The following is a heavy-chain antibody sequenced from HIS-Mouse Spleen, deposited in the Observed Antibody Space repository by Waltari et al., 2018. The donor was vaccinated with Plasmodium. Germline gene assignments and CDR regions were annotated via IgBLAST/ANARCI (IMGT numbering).Heavy chain of an antibody. CDR2: ISYDGSNK. J-gene: IGHJ4*02. D-gene: IGHD7-27*01. V-gene: IGHV3-30*03. CDR1: GFTFCSFG. CDR3: ATSGLTGGTYYFDY. Sequence: QVQLVESGGGVVQPGRSLRPSCAASGFTFCSFGLHWVRQAPGKGLEWVAVISYDGSNKYYADSVKGRFTISRDNSKNTLYLQMNSLRAEDTAVYYCATSGLTGGTYYFDYWGQGTLVTVSS.